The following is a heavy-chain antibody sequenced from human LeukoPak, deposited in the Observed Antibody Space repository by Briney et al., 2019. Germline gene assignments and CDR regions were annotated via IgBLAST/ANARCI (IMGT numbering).Heavy chain of an antibody. CDR3: ARLVTYGGVIVKYYFDY. D-gene: IGHD3-16*02. CDR1: GGSISSSSSY. CDR2: IYYSGSS. V-gene: IGHV4-39*01. Sequence: KSSETLSLTCSVSGGSISSSSSYWGWIRQPPGKGLEWIGSIYYSGSSFDNPALKSRVTISVDTSKNQFSLKLSSVTAADTAVYYCARLVTYGGVIVKYYFDYWGQGTLVTVSS. J-gene: IGHJ4*02.